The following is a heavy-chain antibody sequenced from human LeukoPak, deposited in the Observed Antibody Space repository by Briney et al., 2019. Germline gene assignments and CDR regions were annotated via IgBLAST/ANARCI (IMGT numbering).Heavy chain of an antibody. CDR3: ARDPDYGDPY. CDR2: ITSSGTTI. J-gene: IGHJ4*02. V-gene: IGHV3-11*01. D-gene: IGHD4-17*01. Sequence: KRGGSLRLSCTVSGFTLSDHYMSWFRKSPGRGREWISWITSSGTTIDYAASVKGLFTISRDNTKKSIYLQMNSLRPDDTAVYYCARDPDYGDPYWGQGPLVTVSS. CDR1: GFTLSDHY.